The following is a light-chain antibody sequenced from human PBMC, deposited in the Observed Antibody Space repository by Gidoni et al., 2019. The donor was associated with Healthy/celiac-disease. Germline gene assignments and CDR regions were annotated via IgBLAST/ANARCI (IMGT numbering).Light chain of an antibody. V-gene: IGLV1-40*01. CDR3: QSYDSSLSGSRV. J-gene: IGLJ3*02. Sequence: QSVLPQPPSVSGAPGQRVTISCTGSSSNIGAGYDVHWYQQLPGTAPKLLIYGNSNRPSGVPDRFSGSKSGTSASLAITGLQAEDDADYYCQSYDSSLSGSRVFGGGTKLTVL. CDR2: GNS. CDR1: SSNIGAGYD.